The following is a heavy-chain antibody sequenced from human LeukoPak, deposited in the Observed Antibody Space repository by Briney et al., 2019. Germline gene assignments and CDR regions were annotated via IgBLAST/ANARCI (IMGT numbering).Heavy chain of an antibody. D-gene: IGHD5-18*01. CDR2: INQSGST. V-gene: IGHV4-34*01. CDR1: GGSFSDYY. J-gene: IGHJ4*02. CDR3: ARERMVRVRGPWDFYY. Sequence: PSETLSLTCGFSGGSFSDYYWTWIRQPPGKGLEWIGEINQSGSTNYNPSLKSRVTISVGTSKNQFSLKLSSVTPADTAVYYRARERMVRVRGPWDFYYWGQGTLVTVSS.